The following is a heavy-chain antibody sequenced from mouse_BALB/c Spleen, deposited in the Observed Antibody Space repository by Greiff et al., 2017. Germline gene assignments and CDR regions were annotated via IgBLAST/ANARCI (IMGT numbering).Heavy chain of an antibody. D-gene: IGHD1-1*01. J-gene: IGHJ3*01. CDR2: IYPGDGDT. CDR1: GYAFSSSW. V-gene: IGHV1-82*01. Sequence: QVQLQQSGPELVKPGASVKISCKASGYAFSSSWMNWVKQRPGQGLEWIGRIYPGDGDTNYNGKFKGKATLTADKSSSTAYMQLSSLTSVDSAVYFCARLGYYGSSYGWFAYWGQGTLVTVSA. CDR3: ARLGYYGSSYGWFAY.